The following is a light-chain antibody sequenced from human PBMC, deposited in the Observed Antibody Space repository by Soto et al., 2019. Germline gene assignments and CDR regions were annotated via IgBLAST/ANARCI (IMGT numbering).Light chain of an antibody. Sequence: DIQMTQSPSTLSASVGDRVTITCRASQRISSWLAWYQQKPGTAPKLLIYKESTLQRVVPSRFSGSGSETEFTLTITSLQPEDFATYYCQQYSDKWTFGQGTKVEIK. CDR3: QQYSDKWT. CDR1: QRISSW. CDR2: KES. J-gene: IGKJ1*01. V-gene: IGKV1-5*03.